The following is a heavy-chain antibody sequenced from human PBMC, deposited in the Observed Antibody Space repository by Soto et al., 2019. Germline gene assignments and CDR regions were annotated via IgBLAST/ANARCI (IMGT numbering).Heavy chain of an antibody. CDR2: ISSTTNYI. D-gene: IGHD7-27*01. Sequence: GGSLRLSCAASGFTFTRYSMNWVRQAPGKGLEWVSSISSTTNYIYYADSVKGRFTISRDNSKSTLYLQVDSLRPEDAAVYYCARDPKTSGGQHWAFNYFDSWGQGTLVTVSS. CDR1: GFTFTRYS. V-gene: IGHV3-21*01. J-gene: IGHJ4*02. CDR3: ARDPKTSGGQHWAFNYFDS.